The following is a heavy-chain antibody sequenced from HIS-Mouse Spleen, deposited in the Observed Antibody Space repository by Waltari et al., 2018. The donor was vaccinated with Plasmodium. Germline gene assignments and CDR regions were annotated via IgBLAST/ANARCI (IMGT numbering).Heavy chain of an antibody. CDR1: GYTFTGYY. CDR3: ARVLGYKAAAGTFVEYFQH. V-gene: IGHV1-2*02. D-gene: IGHD6-13*01. J-gene: IGHJ1*01. CDR2: INPNRGGT. Sequence: QVQLVQSGAEVKKPGASVKVSCTASGYTFTGYYMHWVRQAPGQGLEWMGWINPNRGGTNYAQKFQGRVTMTRDTSISTAYMELSRLRSDDTAVYYCARVLGYKAAAGTFVEYFQHWGQGTLVTVSS.